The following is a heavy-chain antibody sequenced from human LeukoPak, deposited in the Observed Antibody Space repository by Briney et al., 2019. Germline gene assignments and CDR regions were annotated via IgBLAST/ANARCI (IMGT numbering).Heavy chain of an antibody. Sequence: GGSLRLSCAASGFTFSSYWMSWVRQAPGKGLEWVAVISYDGSNKYYADSVKGRFTISRDNSKNTLYLQMNSLRAEDTAVYYCAKDQGAAAEPWGQGTLVTVSS. J-gene: IGHJ4*02. D-gene: IGHD6-13*01. CDR1: GFTFSSYW. V-gene: IGHV3-30*18. CDR2: ISYDGSNK. CDR3: AKDQGAAAEP.